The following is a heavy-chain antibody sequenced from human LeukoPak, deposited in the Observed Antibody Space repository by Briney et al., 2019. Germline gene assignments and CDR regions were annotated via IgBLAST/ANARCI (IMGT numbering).Heavy chain of an antibody. CDR3: ARLKGRYNIAAAGKQDFDY. V-gene: IGHV1-2*02. D-gene: IGHD6-13*01. J-gene: IGHJ4*02. CDR1: GYTFAGYY. CDR2: INPNSGGT. Sequence: ASVKVSCKASGYTFAGYYMHWVRQAPGQGLEWMGWINPNSGGTNYAQKFQGRVTMTRDTSISTAYMELSRLRSDDTAVYYCARLKGRYNIAAAGKQDFDYWGQGTLVTVSS.